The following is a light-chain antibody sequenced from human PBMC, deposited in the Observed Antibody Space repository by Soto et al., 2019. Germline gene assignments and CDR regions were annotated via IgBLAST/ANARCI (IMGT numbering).Light chain of an antibody. CDR3: QQYYSSSLT. J-gene: IGKJ4*01. V-gene: IGKV4-1*01. Sequence: DIVMTQSPDSLAVSLGERATIKCKSSQSVLYSSNNKNHLAWYQQKPGQPPKLLIFWASTRDSGVPDRFSGSGSGTDFTLTISSLQAEALAVYYCQQYYSSSLTFGGGTKVEIK. CDR1: QSVLYSSNNKNH. CDR2: WAS.